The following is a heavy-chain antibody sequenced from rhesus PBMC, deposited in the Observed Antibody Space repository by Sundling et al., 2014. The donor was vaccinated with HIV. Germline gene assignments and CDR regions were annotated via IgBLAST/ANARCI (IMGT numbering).Heavy chain of an antibody. CDR2: VNWSGDSR. D-gene: IGHD6-31*01. CDR3: VRDRGAAAGYFDY. CDR1: GFTFDDYA. Sequence: EVQLVESGGGVVQPGGSLRLSCIASGFTFDDYAMHWVHQTPGKRLEWVSGVNWSGDSRYYADSVKGRFTVSRDYAKNSLFLQMDSLRVEDTAFYYCVRDRGAAAGYFDYWGQGVLVTVSS. V-gene: IGHV3-201*01. J-gene: IGHJ4*01.